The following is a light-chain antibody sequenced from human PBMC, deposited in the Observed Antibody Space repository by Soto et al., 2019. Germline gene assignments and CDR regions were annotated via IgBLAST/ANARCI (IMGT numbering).Light chain of an antibody. CDR1: SGHSTYA. CDR2: VNSDGSH. V-gene: IGLV4-69*01. J-gene: IGLJ1*01. Sequence: QSVLTQSPSTSASLGASVKLTCTLSSGHSTYAIAWHQQQPEKGPRYLMKVNSDGSHTKGDGIPDRFSGSSSGAERYLTISSLQSEDEADYYCQTWGTGTHVFGTGTKLTVL. CDR3: QTWGTGTHV.